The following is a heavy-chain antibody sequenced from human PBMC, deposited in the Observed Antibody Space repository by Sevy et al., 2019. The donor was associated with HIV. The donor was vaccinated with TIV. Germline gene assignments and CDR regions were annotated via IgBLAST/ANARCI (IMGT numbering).Heavy chain of an antibody. CDR1: GFTFSSYW. J-gene: IGHJ6*02. CDR2: IKQDGSEK. CDR3: GGAMDV. V-gene: IGHV3-7*04. Sequence: GGSLRLSCAASGFTFSSYWMHWVRQAPGKGLEWVATIKQDGSEKYYVDSVKGRFTISRDNAKNSLYLQMNSLRPEDTAGYYCGGAMDVWGQGTTVTVSS.